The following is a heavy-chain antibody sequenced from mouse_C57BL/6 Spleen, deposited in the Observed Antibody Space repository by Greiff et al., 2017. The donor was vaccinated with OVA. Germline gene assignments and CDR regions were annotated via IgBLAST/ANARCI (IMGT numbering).Heavy chain of an antibody. Sequence: VKLMESGAELVRPGASVTLSCKASGYTFTDYEMHWVKQTPVHGLEWIGAIDPETGGTAYNQKFKGKAILTADKSSSTAYMELRSLTSEDSAVYYWTGRGSTVVATGDYWGQGTTLTVSS. CDR3: TGRGSTVVATGDY. J-gene: IGHJ2*01. D-gene: IGHD1-1*01. CDR1: GYTFTDYE. V-gene: IGHV1-15*01. CDR2: IDPETGGT.